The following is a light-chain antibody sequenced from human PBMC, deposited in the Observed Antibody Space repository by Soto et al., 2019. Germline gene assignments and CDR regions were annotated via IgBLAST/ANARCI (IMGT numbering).Light chain of an antibody. CDR1: QSVSSY. CDR2: DAS. J-gene: IGKJ1*01. Sequence: EIVLTQSPATLSLSPGERATLSRRASQSVSSYLAWYQQKPGQAPRLLIYDASSRATGIPARFSGSGSGTDFTLTLSSLEPEDFAVYYCQQRSNWPVTFGQGTKV. CDR3: QQRSNWPVT. V-gene: IGKV3-11*01.